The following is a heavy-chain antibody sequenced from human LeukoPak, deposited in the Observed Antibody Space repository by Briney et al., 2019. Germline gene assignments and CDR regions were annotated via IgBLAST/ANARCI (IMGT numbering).Heavy chain of an antibody. CDR2: IYYSGST. V-gene: IGHV4-39*01. J-gene: IGHJ6*02. Sequence: SETLSLTCTVSGGSISSSFYYWGWIRQPPGKGLEWIGSIYYSGSTYYNPSLKSRVTISVDTSKNQFSLKLSSVTAADTAVYYCAKNLYCGGGSCYPSALGMDVWGQGTTVTVSS. CDR3: AKNLYCGGGSCYPSALGMDV. D-gene: IGHD2-15*01. CDR1: GGSISSSFYY.